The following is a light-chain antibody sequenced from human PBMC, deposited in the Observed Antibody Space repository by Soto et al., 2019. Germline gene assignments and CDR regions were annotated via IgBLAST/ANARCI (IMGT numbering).Light chain of an antibody. CDR3: QHYGSSPEWT. CDR1: QTVSGSY. J-gene: IGKJ1*01. V-gene: IGKV3-20*01. Sequence: IVLTQSPATLSLSPGERATLSCRASQTVSGSYLAWYQHKPGQAPRLLIYGEFSRATGIPDRFSGSGSGTDFTLTISRLEPEDFAEYYCQHYGSSPEWTFGQGTKVDIK. CDR2: GEF.